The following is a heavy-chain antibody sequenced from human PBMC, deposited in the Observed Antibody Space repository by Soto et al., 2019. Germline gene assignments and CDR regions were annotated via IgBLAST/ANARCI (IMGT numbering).Heavy chain of an antibody. V-gene: IGHV1-69*02. CDR2: IIPILGIA. CDR1: GGTFSSYT. D-gene: IGHD2-15*01. Sequence: SVKVCCKASGGTFSSYTISWVRQAPGQGLEWMGRIIPILGIANYAQKFQGRVTITADKSTSTAYMELSSLRSEDTAVYYCARVHSTKYCSGGSCYLDVWGQGTTVTVSS. J-gene: IGHJ6*02. CDR3: ARVHSTKYCSGGSCYLDV.